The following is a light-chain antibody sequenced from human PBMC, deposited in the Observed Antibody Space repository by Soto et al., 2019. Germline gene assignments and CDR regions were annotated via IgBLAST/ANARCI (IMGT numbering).Light chain of an antibody. CDR1: SSNVGGYKS. J-gene: IGLJ2*01. V-gene: IGLV2-14*01. CDR2: DVS. Sequence: QSALTQPASVSGSPGQSITISCAGTSSNVGGYKSVSWYQQHPGKAPKLMIYDVSERPSGVSNRFSGSKSGNTASLTISGLQAEDEADYYCSSYTSSTNTPVIFGGGTKLTAL. CDR3: SSYTSSTNTPVI.